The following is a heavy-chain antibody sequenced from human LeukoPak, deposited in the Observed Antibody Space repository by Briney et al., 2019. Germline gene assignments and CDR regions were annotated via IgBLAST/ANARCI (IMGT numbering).Heavy chain of an antibody. CDR2: INPNSGGT. Sequence: ASVKVSCKASGYTFTGYYMHWVRQAPGQGLEWMGRINPNSGGTNYAQKFQGRVTMTRDTSISTAYMEPSRLRSDDTAVYYCARVVLPYSSGFTLGYWGQGTLVTVSS. D-gene: IGHD6-19*01. CDR3: ARVVLPYSSGFTLGY. V-gene: IGHV1-2*06. CDR1: GYTFTGYY. J-gene: IGHJ4*02.